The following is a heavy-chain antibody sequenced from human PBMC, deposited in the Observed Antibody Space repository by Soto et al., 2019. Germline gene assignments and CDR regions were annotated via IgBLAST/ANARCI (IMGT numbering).Heavy chain of an antibody. J-gene: IGHJ6*03. CDR3: ARCGGDCQYYYYYYMDV. CDR1: GYTFTSYG. V-gene: IGHV1-18*01. CDR2: ISAYNGNT. D-gene: IGHD2-21*01. Sequence: QVQLVQSGAEVKKPGASVKVSCKASGYTFTSYGISWVRQAPGQGLEWMGWISAYNGNTNYAQKLKGRVTMTTDASTSTAYMELRSLRSDDTAVYYCARCGGDCQYYYYYYMDVWGKGTTVTGSS.